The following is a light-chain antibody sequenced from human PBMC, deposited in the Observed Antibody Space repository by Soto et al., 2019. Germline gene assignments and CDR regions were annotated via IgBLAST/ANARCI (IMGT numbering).Light chain of an antibody. Sequence: EILMTQSPATLSVSPGDRATLSCWASQSVNSNLASYQQKPGQAPRLLIYGASTRATGIPARFSGSGSGTEFTLTITSLQSEDFALYYCQQYNNWPRTFGQGTKVEIK. V-gene: IGKV3-15*01. CDR1: QSVNSN. J-gene: IGKJ1*01. CDR2: GAS. CDR3: QQYNNWPRT.